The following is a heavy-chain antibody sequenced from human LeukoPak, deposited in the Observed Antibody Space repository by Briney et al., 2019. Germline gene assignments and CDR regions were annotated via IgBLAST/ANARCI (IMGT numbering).Heavy chain of an antibody. CDR3: ARGYYDSSDYEYFQH. V-gene: IGHV1-2*02. CDR1: GYTFTGNY. J-gene: IGHJ1*01. Sequence: ASVKVSCKASGYTFTGNYMHWVRQAPGQGLEWMGWINPNSGGTNYAQKSQDRVTVTRDTSISTAYMELSRLRSDDTAVYYCARGYYDSSDYEYFQHWGQGTLVTVSS. D-gene: IGHD3-22*01. CDR2: INPNSGGT.